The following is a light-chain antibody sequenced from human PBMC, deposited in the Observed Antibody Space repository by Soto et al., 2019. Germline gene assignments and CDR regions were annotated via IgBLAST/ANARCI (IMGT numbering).Light chain of an antibody. CDR1: SSNIGAGYD. CDR2: GNS. J-gene: IGLJ3*02. V-gene: IGLV1-40*01. Sequence: QSVLTQPPSVSGAPGQRVTISCTGSSSNIGAGYDVYWNQQLPGTAPKLLIYGNSHRPSGVPDRFSGSKSGTSASLAITGLQAEDAADYYCQSYDSSLSALFGGGTKLTVL. CDR3: QSYDSSLSAL.